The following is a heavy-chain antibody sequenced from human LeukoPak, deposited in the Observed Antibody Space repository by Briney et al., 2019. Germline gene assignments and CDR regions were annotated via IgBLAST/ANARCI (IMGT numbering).Heavy chain of an antibody. CDR1: GGSFSGYY. Sequence: PSGTLSLTCAVYGGSFSGYYWSWIRQPPGKGLEWIGEINHSGSTNYNPSLKSRVTISVDTSKNQFSLKLSSVTAADTAVYYCARSRPTGSWHGAFVDYWGQGTLVTVSS. CDR2: INHSGST. CDR3: ARSRPTGSWHGAFVDY. D-gene: IGHD6-13*01. J-gene: IGHJ4*02. V-gene: IGHV4-34*01.